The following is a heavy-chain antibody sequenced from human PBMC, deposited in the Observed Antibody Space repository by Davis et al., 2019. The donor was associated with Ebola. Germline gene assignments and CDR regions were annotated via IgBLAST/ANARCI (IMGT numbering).Heavy chain of an antibody. CDR2: IYHSGST. CDR3: ARAAARLYYYYGMDV. D-gene: IGHD6-6*01. CDR1: GGSISSSNW. J-gene: IGHJ6*02. Sequence: PSETLSLTCAVSGGSISSSNWWSWVRQPPGKGLEWIGEIYHSGSTNYNPSLKSRVTISVDKSKNQFSLKLSSVTAADTAVYYCARAAARLYYYYGMDVWGQGTTVTVPS. V-gene: IGHV4-4*02.